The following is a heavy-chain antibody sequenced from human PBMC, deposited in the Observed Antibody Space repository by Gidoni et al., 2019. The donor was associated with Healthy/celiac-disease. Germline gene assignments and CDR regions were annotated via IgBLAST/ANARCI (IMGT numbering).Heavy chain of an antibody. Sequence: QVQLQESGPGLVKPSETLSLTCAVSGYSLSSGYYWGWIRQPPGKGLEWIGSIYHSGSTYYNPSLKSRVTISVDTSKNQFSLKLSSVTAADTAVYYCARDQPPNYYYYYMDVWGKGTTVTVSS. V-gene: IGHV4-38-2*02. CDR1: GYSLSSGYY. CDR2: IYHSGST. CDR3: ARDQPPNYYYYYMDV. J-gene: IGHJ6*03.